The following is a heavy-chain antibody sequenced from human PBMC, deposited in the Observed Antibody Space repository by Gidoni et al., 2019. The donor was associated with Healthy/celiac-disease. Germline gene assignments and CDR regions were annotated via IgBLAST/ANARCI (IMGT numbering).Heavy chain of an antibody. CDR2: IYTSVST. D-gene: IGHD3-22*01. CDR3: ARGPAYYYDSSGYYDY. Sequence: KGLEWIGRIYTSVSTNYNPSLKSRVTISVDTSKTQFSLKLSSVTAADTAVYYCARGPAYYYDSSGYYDYWGQGTLVTVSS. J-gene: IGHJ4*02. V-gene: IGHV4-61*02.